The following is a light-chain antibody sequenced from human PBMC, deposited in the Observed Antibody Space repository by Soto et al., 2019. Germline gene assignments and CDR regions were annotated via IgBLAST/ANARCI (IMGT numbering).Light chain of an antibody. J-gene: IGLJ1*01. Sequence: QLVLTQPPSASASVGASVTLTCTLSSAYSGYEVDWYQQRPGKGPRFVMRVGTGGIVGSKGVGIPDRFSVLGSGLNRYLTIKNIQGDDEGDYPGGADHGSGSQFVYVFGTGPQLTFL. CDR1: SAYSGYE. CDR2: VGTGGIVG. V-gene: IGLV9-49*03. CDR3: GADHGSGSQFVYV.